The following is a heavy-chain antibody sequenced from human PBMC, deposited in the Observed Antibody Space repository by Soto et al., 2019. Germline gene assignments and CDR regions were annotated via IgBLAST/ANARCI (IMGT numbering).Heavy chain of an antibody. Sequence: QVQLQESGPGLVKPSETLSLTCTVSVGSVSSVSYYWTWIRQPPGKGLEWIGYVYYSGCTNYNPSLKTRVTMSVDTSKHQFFLKLSSVTAADTAMYYCAAPNYGFWSAHGCRGQGTLVTVSS. D-gene: IGHD3-3*01. V-gene: IGHV4-61*01. CDR3: AAPNYGFWSAHGC. J-gene: IGHJ4*02. CDR2: VYYSGCT. CDR1: VGSVSSVSYY.